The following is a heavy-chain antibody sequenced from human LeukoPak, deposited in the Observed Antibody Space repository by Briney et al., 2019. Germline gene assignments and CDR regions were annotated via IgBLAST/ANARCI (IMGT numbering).Heavy chain of an antibody. CDR3: VRDRLDYHSGFDI. J-gene: IGHJ3*02. V-gene: IGHV3-7*01. D-gene: IGHD3-10*01. CDR2: TNQGGSEK. Sequence: GGSLRLSCGGSGFTFSSNWMCWVRQAPGKGLEWVTNTNQGGSEKYYVDAVKGRFTISRDNAKNSLFLQMNSLRVEDTAVYYCVRDRLDYHSGFDIWGQGTTVTVSP. CDR1: GFTFSSNW.